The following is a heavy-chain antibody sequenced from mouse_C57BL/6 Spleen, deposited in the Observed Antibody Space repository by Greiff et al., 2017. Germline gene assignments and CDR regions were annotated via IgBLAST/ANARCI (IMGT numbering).Heavy chain of an antibody. CDR3: ARWDGYLFAY. J-gene: IGHJ3*01. V-gene: IGHV1-64*01. D-gene: IGHD2-3*01. CDR2: IHPNSGST. Sequence: VQLQQPGAELVKPGASVKLSCKASGYTFTNYWMHWVKQRPGQGLEWIGMIHPNSGSTNYNEKFKSKATLTVDKSSSTAYMQLSSLTSEDSAVYYCARWDGYLFAYWGQGTLVTVSA. CDR1: GYTFTNYW.